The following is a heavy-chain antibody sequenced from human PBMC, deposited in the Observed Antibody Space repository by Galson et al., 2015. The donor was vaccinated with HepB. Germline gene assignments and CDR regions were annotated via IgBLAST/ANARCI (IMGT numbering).Heavy chain of an antibody. CDR1: GFAFSSSS. J-gene: IGHJ2*01. CDR2: ISSSSNYI. CDR3: ARASTVTNHYWYFDL. D-gene: IGHD4-17*01. Sequence: SLRLSCAASGFAFSSSSMNWVRQAPGKGLEWVSSISSSSNYIYYADSVKGRFTISRDNAKNSLYLQMNSLRAEGTAVYYCARASTVTNHYWYFDLWGRGTLVTVSS. V-gene: IGHV3-21*01.